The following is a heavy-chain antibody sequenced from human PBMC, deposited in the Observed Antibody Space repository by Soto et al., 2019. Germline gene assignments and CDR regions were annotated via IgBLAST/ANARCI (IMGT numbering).Heavy chain of an antibody. V-gene: IGHV1-2*02. D-gene: IGHD3-10*01. CDR3: ARDLCPLGSGTACPLYGLDI. J-gene: IGHJ6*02. CDR1: GYTFTGHY. Sequence: QVQLVQSGAEVKPPGASVKVSCKASGYTFTGHYMHWVRQVSGKRLEHLGWLKSDNGGTYYAPKFQGSVTFTSDTSTSTAYMELNGLQSDDTAVYFCARDLCPLGSGTACPLYGLDIWGQGTTVVVS. CDR2: LKSDNGGT.